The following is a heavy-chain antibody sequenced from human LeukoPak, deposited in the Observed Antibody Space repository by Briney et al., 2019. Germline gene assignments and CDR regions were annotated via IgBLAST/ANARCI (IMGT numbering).Heavy chain of an antibody. CDR1: GFIFSYYD. CDR3: ARHNQGSPDY. V-gene: IGHV3-48*01. J-gene: IGHJ4*02. CDR2: ISSSRSIM. Sequence: GGSLRLSCVASGFIFSYYDMDWVRQAPGKGLEWISYISSSRSIMYYADSVLGRFTVSRDNAENTLYLQMNSLRGDDTAVYYCARHNQGSPDYWGQGTLVIVSS.